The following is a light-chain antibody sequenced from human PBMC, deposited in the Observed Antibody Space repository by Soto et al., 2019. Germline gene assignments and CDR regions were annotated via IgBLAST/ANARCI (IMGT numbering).Light chain of an antibody. J-gene: IGKJ1*01. Sequence: EILMTQSPATLSVSPGERATLSCRASQSVSSDLAWYQQKPGQAPRLLIYVASTRATGIPARFSGSGSGTEFTLTISSLQSEDFAVYYCQQFNNWPWTFGQGTKVDIK. CDR2: VAS. V-gene: IGKV3-15*01. CDR1: QSVSSD. CDR3: QQFNNWPWT.